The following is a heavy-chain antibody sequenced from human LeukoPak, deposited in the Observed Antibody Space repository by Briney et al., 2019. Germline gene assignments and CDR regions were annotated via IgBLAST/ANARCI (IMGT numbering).Heavy chain of an antibody. V-gene: IGHV1-2*02. CDR2: MNPNSGGT. CDR3: ARDKLGLGELSLYDQ. Sequence: ASVKVSCKASGYTLTGYYMHWVRQAPGQGLEWMGWMNPNSGGTKYAQKFQGRVTMARDTSISTAYMELSRLRSDDTAMYYCARDKLGLGELSLYDQWGQGTLVTVFS. J-gene: IGHJ5*02. CDR1: GYTLTGYY. D-gene: IGHD3-16*02.